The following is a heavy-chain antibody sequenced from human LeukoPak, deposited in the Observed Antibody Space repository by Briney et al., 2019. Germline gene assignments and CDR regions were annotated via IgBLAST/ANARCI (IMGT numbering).Heavy chain of an antibody. Sequence: PSETLSLTCAVSGVSISSGGYSWSWIRQPPGKGLEWIGYIYHSGSTYYNPSLKSRVTTSVDRSKNQFSLKLSSVTAADTAVYYCASLIVGARKGDYWGQGTLVTVSS. CDR2: IYHSGST. CDR1: GVSISSGGYS. V-gene: IGHV4-30-2*01. CDR3: ASLIVGARKGDY. D-gene: IGHD1-26*01. J-gene: IGHJ4*02.